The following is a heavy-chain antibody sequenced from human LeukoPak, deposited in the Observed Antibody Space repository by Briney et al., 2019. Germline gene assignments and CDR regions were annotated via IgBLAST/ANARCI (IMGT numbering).Heavy chain of an antibody. J-gene: IGHJ5*02. CDR1: GGSISSSSYY. CDR3: ARGGCGDDSYCRFDP. V-gene: IGHV4-39*07. D-gene: IGHD2-21*02. CDR2: IYYSGST. Sequence: SETLSLTCTVSGGSISSSSYYWGWIRQPPGKGLEWIGSIYYSGSTYYNPSLKSRVTISVDTSKNQFSLKLNSVTAADTAIYFCARGGCGDDSYCRFDPWGQGTLVTVSS.